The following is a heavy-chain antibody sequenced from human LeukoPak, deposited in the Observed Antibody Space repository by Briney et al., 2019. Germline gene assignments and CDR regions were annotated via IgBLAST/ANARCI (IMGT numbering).Heavy chain of an antibody. CDR2: INHSGST. CDR3: ARTNQISETAFDI. D-gene: IGHD1-14*01. CDR1: GGSFSGYY. J-gene: IGHJ3*02. Sequence: SETLSLTCAVYGGSFSGYYWSWIRQPPGRGLEWIGDINHSGSTNYNPSLKSRVTISLDTSKNQFSLKLSSVTAADTAVYYCARTNQISETAFDIWGQGTMVIVSS. V-gene: IGHV4-34*01.